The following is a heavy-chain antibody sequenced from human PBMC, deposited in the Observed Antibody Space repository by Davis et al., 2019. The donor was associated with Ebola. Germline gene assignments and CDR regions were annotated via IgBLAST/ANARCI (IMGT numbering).Heavy chain of an antibody. CDR2: TWYDGSNV. CDR3: ATSPAGIALYYFEY. D-gene: IGHD6-13*01. CDR1: GFTFKNYV. Sequence: PGGSLRLSCAVSGFTFKNYVTHWVRQAPGKGLEWVAVTWYDGSNVYYANSVKGRFTISRDNSRNTLYLQMSSLRVEDTAVYYCATSPAGIALYYFEYWGQGTLVSVSS. V-gene: IGHV3-33*01. J-gene: IGHJ4*02.